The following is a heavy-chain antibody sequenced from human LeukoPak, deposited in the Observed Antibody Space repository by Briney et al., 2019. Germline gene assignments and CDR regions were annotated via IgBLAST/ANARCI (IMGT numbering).Heavy chain of an antibody. CDR2: INPSGGST. J-gene: IGHJ4*02. Sequence: ASVKVSCKASGYTFTSYYMHWVRQAPGQGLEWMGIINPSGGSTSYAQKFQGRVTMTRDTSTSTVYTGLSSLRSEDTAVYYCASSYVSTTNFAAMVDWGQGTLVTVSS. CDR1: GYTFTSYY. D-gene: IGHD5-18*01. CDR3: ASSYVSTTNFAAMVD. V-gene: IGHV1-46*01.